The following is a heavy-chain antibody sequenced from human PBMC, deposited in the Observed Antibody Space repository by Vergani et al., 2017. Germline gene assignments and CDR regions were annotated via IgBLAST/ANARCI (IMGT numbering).Heavy chain of an antibody. CDR2: ISHSGRT. V-gene: IGHV4-4*03. Sequence: QVQLQESGPGLVKPPGTLSLTCAVSGDSFRSNKWWTWVRQSPGTTLEWIGEISHSGRTNYNPSLKGRVTLSLDTSKNQFSLRLFSVTAAVTAVYYCARDPKSYCSGGSCFSVWGAFDIWGRGTTVTVSS. J-gene: IGHJ3*02. D-gene: IGHD2-15*01. CDR1: GDSFRSNKW. CDR3: ARDPKSYCSGGSCFSVWGAFDI.